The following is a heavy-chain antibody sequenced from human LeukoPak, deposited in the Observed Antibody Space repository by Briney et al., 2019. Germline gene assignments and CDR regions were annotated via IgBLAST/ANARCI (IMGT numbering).Heavy chain of an antibody. V-gene: IGHV1-2*02. D-gene: IGHD1-26*01. J-gene: IGHJ4*02. Sequence: ASVKVSRKPSGYTFIDYYLHWVRQAPGQGPEWMGWINPNSGGATYAQNFQGRVTMTRDTSISAAYMELNRLTSDDTAVYYCARPGAVWNFDYWGQGTLVTVSS. CDR3: ARPGAVWNFDY. CDR1: GYTFIDYY. CDR2: INPNSGGA.